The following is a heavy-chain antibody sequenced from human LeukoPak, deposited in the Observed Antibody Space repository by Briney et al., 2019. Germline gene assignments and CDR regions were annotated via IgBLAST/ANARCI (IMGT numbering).Heavy chain of an antibody. Sequence: GGSLRLPCAVSGFTFSGFWMSWSRQAPGKGLEWVASINSDGSEGYYADVVKGRFTISRDNAKNSLYLQMNSLRAEDTAVYYCVRGNPFGGYWGQGTLVTVSS. J-gene: IGHJ4*02. CDR1: GFTFSGFW. V-gene: IGHV3-7*03. CDR3: VRGNPFGGY. D-gene: IGHD2-15*01. CDR2: INSDGSEG.